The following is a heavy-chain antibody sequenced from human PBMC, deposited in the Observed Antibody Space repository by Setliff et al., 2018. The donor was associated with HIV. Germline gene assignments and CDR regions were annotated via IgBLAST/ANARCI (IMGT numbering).Heavy chain of an antibody. V-gene: IGHV4-59*01. D-gene: IGHD3-22*01. J-gene: IGHJ3*02. Sequence: PSETLSLTCTVSGGSISSYSWSWIRQPPGKGLEWIGYIYYSGSTNYNPSLKSRVTKAVDTSKNQFSLKLSSVTAADTAVYYCARMDNYDSSGLGAFDIGGQGTMVTVS. CDR3: ARMDNYDSSGLGAFDI. CDR2: IYYSGST. CDR1: GGSISSYS.